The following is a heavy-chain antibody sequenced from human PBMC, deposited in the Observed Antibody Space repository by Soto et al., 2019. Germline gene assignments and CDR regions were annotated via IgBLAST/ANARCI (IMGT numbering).Heavy chain of an antibody. CDR2: ISAYNGNT. Sequence: ASVKVSCKASGYTFTSYVIRWVRQAPGQGLEWMGWISAYNGNTNYAQKLQGRVTMTTDTSTSTAYMELRSLRSDDTAVYYCARDKVGYGFWSGYLGGVYYYYYMDVWGKGTTVTVSS. J-gene: IGHJ6*03. CDR1: GYTFTSYV. V-gene: IGHV1-18*01. CDR3: ARDKVGYGFWSGYLGGVYYYYYMDV. D-gene: IGHD3-3*01.